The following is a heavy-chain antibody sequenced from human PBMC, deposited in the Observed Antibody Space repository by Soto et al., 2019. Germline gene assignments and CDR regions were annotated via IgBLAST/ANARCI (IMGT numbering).Heavy chain of an antibody. Sequence: SGPTLVTPTQTLTLTCTFSGFSLSTSGMCVSWIRQPAGKALEWLALIDWDDDKYYSTSLKTRLTISKDTSKNQVVLTMTNMDPVDTATYYCARIPLTRALGCLSSDVWGQGTTVTVSS. D-gene: IGHD2-8*01. CDR2: IDWDDDK. J-gene: IGHJ6*02. CDR3: ARIPLTRALGCLSSDV. CDR1: GFSLSTSGMC. V-gene: IGHV2-70*01.